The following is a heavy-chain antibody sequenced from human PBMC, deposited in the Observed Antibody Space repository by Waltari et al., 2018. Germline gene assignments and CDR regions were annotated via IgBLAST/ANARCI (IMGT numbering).Heavy chain of an antibody. V-gene: IGHV3-15*07. J-gene: IGHJ4*02. CDR2: IKCKTDGGTT. CDR3: TTDQRGTTVTPGPFDY. Sequence: EVQLVESGGGLVKPGGSLRLSCAASGFTFSNAWMNWVRQAPGKGLEWVGRIKCKTDGGTTDYAAPVKGRFTISRDDSRNTLYLQMNSLKTEDAAVDYCTTDQRGTTVTPGPFDYWGQGTLVTVSS. CDR1: GFTFSNAW. D-gene: IGHD4-17*01.